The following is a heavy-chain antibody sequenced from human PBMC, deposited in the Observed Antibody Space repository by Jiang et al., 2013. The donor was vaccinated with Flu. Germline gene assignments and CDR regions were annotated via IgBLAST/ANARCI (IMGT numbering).Heavy chain of an antibody. J-gene: IGHJ4*02. CDR2: TYYRSKWYI. D-gene: IGHD4/OR15-4a*01. CDR1: GDSVSTNSAA. V-gene: IGHV6-1*01. CDR3: ARYYDATGGYLDY. Sequence: SQTLSLTCAISGDSVSTNSAAWNWVRQSPSRGLEWLGRTYYRSKWYIDYAESVKSRITINPDISKNQFSLQLNSVTPEDTAVYYCARYYDATGGYLDYWGQGTLVTVSS.